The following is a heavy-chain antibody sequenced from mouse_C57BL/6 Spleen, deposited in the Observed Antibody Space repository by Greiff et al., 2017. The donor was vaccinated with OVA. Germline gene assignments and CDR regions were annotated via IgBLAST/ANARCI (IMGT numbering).Heavy chain of an antibody. CDR3: ARCSNYLYAVDD. CDR1: GYTFTSYW. D-gene: IGHD2-5*01. V-gene: IGHV1-59*01. J-gene: IGHJ4*01. CDR2: IDPSDRYT. Sequence: VQLQQPGAELVRPGTSVTLSCKASGYTFTSYWMHWVKQRPGQGLEWIGVIDPSDRYTNYNQKLKGKAKLTVDTSYSTAYMQLSSLPSEDSAVYDCARCSNYLYAVDDGGQGTSVTVSS.